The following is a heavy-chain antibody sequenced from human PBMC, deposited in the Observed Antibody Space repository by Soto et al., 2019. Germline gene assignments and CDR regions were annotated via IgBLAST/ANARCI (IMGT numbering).Heavy chain of an antibody. CDR2: IYYSGST. D-gene: IGHD3-10*01. J-gene: IGHJ6*03. Sequence: SETLSLTCTVSGGSISSYYWSWIRQPPGKGLEWIGYIYYSGSTNYNPSLKSRVTISVDTSKNQFSLKLSSVTAADTAVYYCARYYGSGSLAYYYYYMDVWGKGTTVTVSS. V-gene: IGHV4-59*01. CDR1: GGSISSYY. CDR3: ARYYGSGSLAYYYYYMDV.